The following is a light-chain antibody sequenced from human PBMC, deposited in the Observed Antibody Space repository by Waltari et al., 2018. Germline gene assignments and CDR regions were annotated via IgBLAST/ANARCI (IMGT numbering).Light chain of an antibody. CDR3: PQYNRWPPLT. CDR2: GAS. J-gene: IGKJ4*01. V-gene: IGKV3-15*01. CDR1: QNIDNI. Sequence: EVVMTKSQAALSVSPGARVRIPCKASQNIDNILAWYQHKPGQSPRLLIYGASTRTTGVPARFSGSGSGTEFTLTISSLQSEDCAVFYCPQYNRWPPLTFGGGTKVEIK.